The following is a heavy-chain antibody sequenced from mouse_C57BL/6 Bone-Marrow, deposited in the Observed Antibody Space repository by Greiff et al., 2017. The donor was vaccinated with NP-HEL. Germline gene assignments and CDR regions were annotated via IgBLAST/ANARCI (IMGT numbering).Heavy chain of an antibody. CDR2: ISSGSSTI. Sequence: EVKVVESGGGLVKPGGSLKLSCAASGFTFSDYGMHWVRQAPEKGLEWVAYISSGSSTIYYADTVKGRFTISRDNAKNTLFLQMTSLRSEDTAMYYCARELRPYFDYWGQGTTLTVSS. CDR1: GFTFSDYG. D-gene: IGHD3-2*02. V-gene: IGHV5-17*01. J-gene: IGHJ2*01. CDR3: ARELRPYFDY.